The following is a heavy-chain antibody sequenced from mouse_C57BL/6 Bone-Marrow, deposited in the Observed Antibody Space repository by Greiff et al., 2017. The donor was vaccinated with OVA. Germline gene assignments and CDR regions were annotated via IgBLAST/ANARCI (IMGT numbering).Heavy chain of an antibody. CDR3: PRRMDY. CDR2: ILPSIGST. J-gene: IGHJ4*01. Sequence: QVQLQQSGSELRSPGSSVKLSCKDFDSEVFPNAYMSWVRQNPGHGFEWIGGILPSIGSTIYGEKFEDNTTLDSDTLSNTAYLELNSLTSEDSAIYYCPRRMDYWGQGTSVTGSS. V-gene: IGHV15-2*01. CDR1: DSEVFPNAY.